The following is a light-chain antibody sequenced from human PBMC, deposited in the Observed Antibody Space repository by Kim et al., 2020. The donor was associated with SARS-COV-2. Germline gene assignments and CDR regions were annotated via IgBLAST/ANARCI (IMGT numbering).Light chain of an antibody. V-gene: IGLV2-14*03. J-gene: IGLJ1*01. CDR1: SSGVGAYNY. CDR2: DVS. CDR3: SSYTISNTYV. Sequence: GQSITISCTGTSSGVGAYNYVSWYQQHPGKAPKLMIYDVSNRPSGVSNHFSGSKSGNTASLTISGLQAEDEADYYCSSYTISNTYVFGTGTKVTVL.